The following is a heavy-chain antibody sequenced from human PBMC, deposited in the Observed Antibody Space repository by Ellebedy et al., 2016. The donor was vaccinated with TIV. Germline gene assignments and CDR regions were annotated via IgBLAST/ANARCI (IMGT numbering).Heavy chain of an antibody. CDR3: ARLLIDAYSADS. J-gene: IGHJ5*02. D-gene: IGHD2-21*01. V-gene: IGHV4-30-4*01. CDR2: IYYSGDT. Sequence: MPSETLSLTCTVSGVSITNGDYYWSWIRQSPGKSLEWIGDIYYSGDTHYNSALKSRLRISVDASKRQFSLRLDSVTAADSAVYFCARLLIDAYSADSWGQGTRVTVSS. CDR1: GVSITNGDYY.